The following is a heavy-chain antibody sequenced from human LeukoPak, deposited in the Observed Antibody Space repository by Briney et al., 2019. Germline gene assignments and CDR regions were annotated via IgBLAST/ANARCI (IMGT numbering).Heavy chain of an antibody. CDR1: GYTFTSYG. CDR2: ITAYNGNT. J-gene: IGHJ5*02. Sequence: GASVKVSCKASGYTFTSYGINWVRHAPGQGLEWMGWITAYNGNTNYAQKLQGRVTMTTDTSTSTAYMELRSLRSDDTAVYYCARARGRYCSSTSCYPNWIDRWGQGTLVTVSS. V-gene: IGHV1-18*01. D-gene: IGHD2-2*01. CDR3: ARARGRYCSSTSCYPNWIDR.